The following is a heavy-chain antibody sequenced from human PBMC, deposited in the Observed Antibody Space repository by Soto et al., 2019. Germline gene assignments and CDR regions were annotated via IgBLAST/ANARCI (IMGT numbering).Heavy chain of an antibody. CDR3: ARDWCSSTSCYLAY. V-gene: IGHV3-30-3*01. Sequence: GGSLRLSCAASGFTFSSYAMHWVRQAPGKGLEWAAVISYDGSNKYYADSVKGRFTISRDNSKNTLYLQMNSLRAEDTAVYYCARDWCSSTSCYLAYWGQGTLVTVSS. CDR2: ISYDGSNK. J-gene: IGHJ4*02. CDR1: GFTFSSYA. D-gene: IGHD2-2*01.